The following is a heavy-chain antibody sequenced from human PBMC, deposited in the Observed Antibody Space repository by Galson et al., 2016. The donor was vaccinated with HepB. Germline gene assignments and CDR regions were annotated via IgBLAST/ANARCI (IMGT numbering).Heavy chain of an antibody. CDR2: ISHSGST. D-gene: IGHD3-3*01. CDR3: ARAAAVRFFLKYGMDV. V-gene: IGHV4-34*01. Sequence: ETLSLTCAVHGGSFSGYYWSWIRQAPGKGLEWIGEISHSGSTNYKPSLKSRVTISVGTSKNQFSLKLNSVTAADTAVYYCARAAAVRFFLKYGMDVWGQGTTVTVSS. J-gene: IGHJ6*02. CDR1: GGSFSGYY.